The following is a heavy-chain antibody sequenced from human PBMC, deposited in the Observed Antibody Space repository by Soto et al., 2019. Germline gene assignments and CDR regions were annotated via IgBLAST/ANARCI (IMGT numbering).Heavy chain of an antibody. Sequence: QVQLQQSGPRLVKPSETLSLTCTVSSGPDRSHNWGWIRQPPGRGLEWIGYVYYTGDTAYNPSLRGRVTISADTSTNDISLTLNSVTAADTAVYYGVRQGIDYLHGLVDVWGQGTTGSVSS. CDR1: SGPDRSHN. D-gene: IGHD4-17*01. CDR3: VRQGIDYLHGLVDV. CDR2: VYYTGDT. V-gene: IGHV4-59*08. J-gene: IGHJ6*02.